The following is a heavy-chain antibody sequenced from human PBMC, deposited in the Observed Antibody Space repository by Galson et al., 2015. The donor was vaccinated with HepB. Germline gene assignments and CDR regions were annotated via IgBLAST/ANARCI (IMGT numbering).Heavy chain of an antibody. CDR1: GFTFSSYG. CDR3: AREMTTVVTRNGNYGMDV. Sequence: LRLSCAASGFTFSSYGMHWVRQAPGKGLEWVAVIWYDGSNKYYADSVKGRFTISRDNSKNTLYLQMNSLRAEDTAVYYCAREMTTVVTRNGNYGMDVWGQGTTVTVSS. J-gene: IGHJ6*02. D-gene: IGHD4-23*01. CDR2: IWYDGSNK. V-gene: IGHV3-33*01.